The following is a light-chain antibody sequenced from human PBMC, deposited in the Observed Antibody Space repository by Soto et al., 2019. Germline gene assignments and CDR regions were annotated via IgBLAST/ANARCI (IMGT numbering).Light chain of an antibody. J-gene: IGKJ5*01. CDR2: SAS. V-gene: IGKV1-27*01. Sequence: IQMTQSPSSLSASVGDRVTITCRASQGISNDLAWYQQKPGTVPKLLIYSASTLQSGVPSRFSGSGSGTDFPLTISSLQPEDVGTYLCQKYDGYPVTFAQGTRLEIK. CDR3: QKYDGYPVT. CDR1: QGISND.